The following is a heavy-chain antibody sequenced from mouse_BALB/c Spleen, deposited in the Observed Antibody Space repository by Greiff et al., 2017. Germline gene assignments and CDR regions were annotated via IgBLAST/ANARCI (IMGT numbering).Heavy chain of an antibody. CDR2: IWAGGST. J-gene: IGHJ3*01. D-gene: IGHD3-3*01. Sequence: VKLMESGPGLVAPSQSLSITCTVSGFSLTSYGVHWVRQPPGKGLEWLGVIWAGGSTNYNSALMSRLSISKDNSKSQVFLKMNSLQTDDTAMYYCAREGGDAWFAYWGQGTLVTVSA. V-gene: IGHV2-9*02. CDR3: AREGGDAWFAY. CDR1: GFSLTSYG.